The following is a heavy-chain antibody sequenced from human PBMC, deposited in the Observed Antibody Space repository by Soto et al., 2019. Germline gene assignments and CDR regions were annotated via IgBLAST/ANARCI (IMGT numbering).Heavy chain of an antibody. CDR3: ARGASLAYCGGDCYSGADFDY. Sequence: GGSLRLSCAASGFTFSSYAMHWVRQAPGKGLEWVAVISYDGSNKYYADSVKGRFTISRDNSKNTLYLQMNSLRAEDTAVYYCARGASLAYCGGDCYSGADFDYRGQGTPVTVSS. CDR1: GFTFSSYA. CDR2: ISYDGSNK. D-gene: IGHD2-21*02. J-gene: IGHJ4*02. V-gene: IGHV3-30-3*01.